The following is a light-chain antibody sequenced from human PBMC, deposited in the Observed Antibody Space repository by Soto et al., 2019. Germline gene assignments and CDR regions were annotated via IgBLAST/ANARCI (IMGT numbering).Light chain of an antibody. CDR1: RSIINW. CDR3: QQYSDPWT. J-gene: IGKJ1*01. V-gene: IGKV1-5*03. Sequence: DIQLTQSPSTLSASVGDRVTITCRASRSIINWLAWYQQKSGKGPKLLIYKASNLQTGVPSRFSGSGYGTEFPLTISRLQPDDVANYYCQQYSDPWTFGQGTKVEIK. CDR2: KAS.